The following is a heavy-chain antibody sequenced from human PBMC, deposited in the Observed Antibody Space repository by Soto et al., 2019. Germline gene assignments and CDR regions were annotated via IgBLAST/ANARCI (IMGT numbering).Heavy chain of an antibody. CDR3: ARETNSLDL. CDR1: SYCISSGFF. J-gene: IGHJ5*02. V-gene: IGHV4-38-2*02. D-gene: IGHD1-7*01. CDR2: IYHTGDT. Sequence: PSETLSLSGVVSSYCISSGFFWSWIRQPPGKGLEWVGSIYHTGDTQYNPSLRSQVSMSVDTSKNHFSLRLTYLTAADPAVYFSARETNSLDLWGQGILVTVSS.